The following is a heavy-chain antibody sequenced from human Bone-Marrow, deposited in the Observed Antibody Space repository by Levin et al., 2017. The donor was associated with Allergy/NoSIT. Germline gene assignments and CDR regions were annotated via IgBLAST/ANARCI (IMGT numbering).Heavy chain of an antibody. D-gene: IGHD6-6*01. CDR2: ILPFFNTA. J-gene: IGHJ6*02. V-gene: IGHV1-69*13. Sequence: PLASVKVSCKASGGTFSNSPISWVRQAPGQGLEWVGGILPFFNTANYAQKFLARVTITADESTSTAYMELNSLRSEDTAIYYCASASSTYSSSGGFVPARDLYYYYLMDVWGQGTAVTVSS. CDR1: GGTFSNSP. CDR3: ASASSTYSSSGGFVPARDLYYYYLMDV.